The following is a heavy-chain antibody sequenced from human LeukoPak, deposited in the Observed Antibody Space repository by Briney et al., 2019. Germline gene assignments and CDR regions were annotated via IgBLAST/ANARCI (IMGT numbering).Heavy chain of an antibody. CDR2: MYYSGST. V-gene: IGHV4-59*02. Sequence: SETLSLTCTVSGASVSDYYWSWVRQPPGKGLEWIGYMYYSGSTNYNPSLKSRVTISGDTSKNQFSLKLSSVTAADTDVYFCARAGSGYSFDYWGQGTLVTVSS. CDR1: GASVSDYY. CDR3: ARAGSGYSFDY. D-gene: IGHD1-26*01. J-gene: IGHJ4*02.